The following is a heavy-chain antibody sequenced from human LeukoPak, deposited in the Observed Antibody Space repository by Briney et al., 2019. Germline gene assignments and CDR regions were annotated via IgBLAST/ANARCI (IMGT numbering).Heavy chain of an antibody. Sequence: GASVKVSCKASGGTFSSYAISWVRQAPGQGLEWMGGIIPIFGTANYAQKFQGRVTITADKSTGTAYMELSSLRSEDTAVYYCARGGRLLTTVTGRFDPWGQGTLVTVSS. J-gene: IGHJ5*02. CDR3: ARGGRLLTTVTGRFDP. V-gene: IGHV1-69*06. CDR2: IIPIFGTA. CDR1: GGTFSSYA. D-gene: IGHD4-17*01.